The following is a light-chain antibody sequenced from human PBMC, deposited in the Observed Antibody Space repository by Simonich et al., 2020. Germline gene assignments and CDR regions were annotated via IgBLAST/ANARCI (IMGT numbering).Light chain of an antibody. CDR2: LGS. CDR1: QSLLHSDGKTY. CDR3: MQALQTPFT. V-gene: IGKV2-28*01. J-gene: IGKJ3*01. Sequence: DIVMTQTPLSLSVTPGHPASISGNSSQSLLHSDGKTYLYWYLQKPWKSPQLLIYLGSNRASGVPDRFSGSGSGTDFTLKISRVEAEDVGVYYCMQALQTPFTFGPGTKVDIK.